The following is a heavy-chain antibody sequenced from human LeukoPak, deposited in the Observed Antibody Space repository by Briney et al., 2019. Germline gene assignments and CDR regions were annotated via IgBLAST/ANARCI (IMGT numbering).Heavy chain of an antibody. J-gene: IGHJ4*02. V-gene: IGHV1-18*01. CDR2: ISAYDGNT. D-gene: IGHD3-10*01. CDR3: TRDAYGSGKGYFDY. Sequence: ASVKVSCKASGYAFISYGFSWVRQAPGQWLEWMGWISAYDGNTKSIDKLQGRVTLTTDTSTNTAYLELRGLRSDDTAVYYCTRDAYGSGKGYFDYWGQGTLVTVSS. CDR1: GYAFISYG.